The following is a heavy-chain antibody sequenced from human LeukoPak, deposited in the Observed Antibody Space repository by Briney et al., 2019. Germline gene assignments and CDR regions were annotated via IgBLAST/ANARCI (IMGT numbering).Heavy chain of an antibody. J-gene: IGHJ4*02. Sequence: ASVKVSCKASGYTFTSYGISWVRQAPGQGLEWMGWISAYNGNTNYARKLQGRVTMTTDTSTSTAYMELRSLRSDDTAVYYCAREYSGYDRGQFDYWGQGTLVTVSS. CDR2: ISAYNGNT. CDR3: AREYSGYDRGQFDY. V-gene: IGHV1-18*01. D-gene: IGHD5-12*01. CDR1: GYTFTSYG.